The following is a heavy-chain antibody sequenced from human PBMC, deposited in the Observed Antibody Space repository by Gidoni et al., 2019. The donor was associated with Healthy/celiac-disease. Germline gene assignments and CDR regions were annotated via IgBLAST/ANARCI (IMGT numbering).Heavy chain of an antibody. D-gene: IGHD3-10*01. Sequence: EVQLVESGGGLVQPGGSLRLSCAASGFTFSSYWMSWVRQAPGKGLEWVANIKQDGSEKYYVDSVKGRFTISRDNAKNSLYLQMNSLRAEDTAVYYCARVNKVPGSFKEPPYYYYYGMDVWGQGTTVTVSS. V-gene: IGHV3-7*03. CDR2: IKQDGSEK. CDR1: GFTFSSYW. CDR3: ARVNKVPGSFKEPPYYYYYGMDV. J-gene: IGHJ6*02.